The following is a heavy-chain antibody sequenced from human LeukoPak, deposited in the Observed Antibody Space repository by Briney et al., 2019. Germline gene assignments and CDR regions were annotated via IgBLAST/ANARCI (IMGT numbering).Heavy chain of an antibody. CDR1: GFTFSSYA. CDR2: KWYDGSNE. CDR3: AREGYSPLSWFDP. Sequence: TGRSLRLSCAASGFTFSSYAMHWVRRAPGKGLEWGAVKWYDGSNEYYADSVKGRFTISRDNSKNTLYLQMNSLGAEDTAVYYCAREGYSPLSWFDPWGQGTLVTVSS. D-gene: IGHD2-15*01. V-gene: IGHV3-33*01. J-gene: IGHJ5*02.